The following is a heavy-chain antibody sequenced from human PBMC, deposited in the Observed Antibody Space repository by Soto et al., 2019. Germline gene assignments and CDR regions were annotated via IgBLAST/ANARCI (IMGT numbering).Heavy chain of an antibody. CDR1: GGSFTGYY. D-gene: IGHD6-13*01. Sequence: SETLSLTCAVNGGSFTGYYGCWIRQSPGKGLEWIGEVSHRGSTNYNPSLKSRVTISIDTSKNQFFLKLNSVTAADTGMYYCARNGGSAWYSFDSWGQGTVVT. V-gene: IGHV4-34*01. CDR3: ARNGGSAWYSFDS. CDR2: VSHRGST. J-gene: IGHJ5*01.